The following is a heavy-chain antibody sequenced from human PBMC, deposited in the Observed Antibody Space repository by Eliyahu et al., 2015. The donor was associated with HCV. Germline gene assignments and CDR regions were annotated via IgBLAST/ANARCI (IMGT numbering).Heavy chain of an antibody. CDR2: IYDSANT. Sequence: QMQLQESGPGLVKPSQTLSLTCTVSGGSISNGGHXWSWIRQXPGKGLEWIGCIYDSANTFYNPSLRSRVSISGDTSKNQFSLNLSSVTAADTAVYYCAGLIVGGGGRGPWGQGSLVTVSP. CDR3: AGLIVGGGGRGP. CDR1: GGSISNGGHX. V-gene: IGHV4-31*03. J-gene: IGHJ5*02. D-gene: IGHD1-26*01.